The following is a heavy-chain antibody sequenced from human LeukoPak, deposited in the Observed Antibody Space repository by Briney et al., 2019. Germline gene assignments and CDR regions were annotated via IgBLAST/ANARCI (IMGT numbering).Heavy chain of an antibody. Sequence: GGSLRLSCAASGFTFSRYSMNWVRQAPGKGPEWVSSISSSSDYIYYADSVKGRFTISRDNAKNSLYLQMNSLRAEDTAVYYCARENWYKFDYWGQGTLVTVSS. CDR2: ISSSSDYI. J-gene: IGHJ4*02. CDR1: GFTFSRYS. V-gene: IGHV3-21*01. D-gene: IGHD1/OR15-1a*01. CDR3: ARENWYKFDY.